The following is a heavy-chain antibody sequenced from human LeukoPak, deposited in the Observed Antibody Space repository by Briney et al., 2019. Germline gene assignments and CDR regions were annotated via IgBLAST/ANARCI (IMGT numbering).Heavy chain of an antibody. CDR2: INPNSGGT. V-gene: IGHV1-2*02. D-gene: IGHD5-12*01. Sequence: GASVKVSCKASGHTFTGYYMHWVRQAPGQGLEWMGWINPNSGGTNYAQKFQGRVTMTRDTSISTAYMELSRLRSDDTAVYYCARVDIVAKVADYWGQGTLVTVSS. J-gene: IGHJ4*02. CDR1: GHTFTGYY. CDR3: ARVDIVAKVADY.